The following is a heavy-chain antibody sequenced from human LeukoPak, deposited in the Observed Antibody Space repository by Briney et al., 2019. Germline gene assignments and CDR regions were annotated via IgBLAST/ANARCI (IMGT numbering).Heavy chain of an antibody. Sequence: ASVKVSCKASGFTFTSSAVQWVRQARGQRLEWIGWIVVGSGNTNYAQKFQERVTIARDMSTSTAYMELSSLRSEDTAVYYCAAVGSSFVVVIAISAFDIWGQGTMVTVSS. CDR1: GFTFTSSA. CDR3: AAVGSSFVVVIAISAFDI. CDR2: IVVGSGNT. J-gene: IGHJ3*02. V-gene: IGHV1-58*01. D-gene: IGHD2-21*01.